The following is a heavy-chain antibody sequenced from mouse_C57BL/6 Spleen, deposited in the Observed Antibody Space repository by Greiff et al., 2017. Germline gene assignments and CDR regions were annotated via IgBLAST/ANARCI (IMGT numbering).Heavy chain of an antibody. CDR3: ARRNLYGSSYDWYFDV. Sequence: EVQRVESGGGLVKPGGSLKLSCAASGFTFSSYAMSWVRQTPEKRLEWVATISDGGSYTYYPDNVKGRFTISRDNAKNNLYLQMSHLKSEDTAMYYCARRNLYGSSYDWYFDVWGTGTTVTVSS. CDR1: GFTFSSYA. J-gene: IGHJ1*03. D-gene: IGHD1-1*01. CDR2: ISDGGSYT. V-gene: IGHV5-4*01.